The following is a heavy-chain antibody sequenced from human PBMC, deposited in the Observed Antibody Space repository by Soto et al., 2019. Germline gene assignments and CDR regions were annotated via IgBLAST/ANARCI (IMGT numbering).Heavy chain of an antibody. CDR3: ARLVMVRGVTTYGMAV. CDR1: GYSFTSYW. V-gene: IGHV5-10-1*01. J-gene: IGHJ6*02. CDR2: IDPSDSYT. D-gene: IGHD3-10*01. Sequence: PGESLKISCKGSGYSFTSYWISWVRQMPGKGLEWMGRIDPSDSYTNYSLSFQGHVTISADKSISTAYLQWSSLKASDTAMYYCARLVMVRGVTTYGMAVWGQGTSVPVSS.